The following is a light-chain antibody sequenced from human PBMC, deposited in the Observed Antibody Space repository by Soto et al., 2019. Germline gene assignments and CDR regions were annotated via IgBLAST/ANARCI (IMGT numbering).Light chain of an antibody. CDR1: KSVSSSY. J-gene: IGKJ5*01. V-gene: IGKV3-20*01. CDR2: GAS. CDR3: QQYGSYPIT. Sequence: IVLTQSPCTLTLSPGERATLSCGASKSVSSSYLAWYQQKPGQAPRLLIYGASSRATGIPDRFSGSGSGTDFTLTISRLEPEDFAVYYCQQYGSYPITFGQGTRLEIK.